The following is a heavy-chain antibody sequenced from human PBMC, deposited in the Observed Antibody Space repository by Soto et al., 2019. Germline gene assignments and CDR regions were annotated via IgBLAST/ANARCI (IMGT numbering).Heavy chain of an antibody. D-gene: IGHD2-2*02. CDR3: ARGAYTANWFDP. J-gene: IGHJ5*02. Sequence: SETLSLTCTVSGGSISTYYWSWIRQPPGKGLEWIGYIYYSGSTNYNPSLKSRVTISVDTSKKQFSLKLSSVTAADTAVYYCARGAYTANWFDPWGQGTLVSVSS. CDR1: GGSISTYY. V-gene: IGHV4-59*12. CDR2: IYYSGST.